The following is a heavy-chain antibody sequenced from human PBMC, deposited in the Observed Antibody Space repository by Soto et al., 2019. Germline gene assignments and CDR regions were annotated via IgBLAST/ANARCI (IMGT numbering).Heavy chain of an antibody. Sequence: VQLVESGGGVVQPGRSLRLSCAASGFTFSSYAMHWVRQAPGKGLEWVAVISYDGSNKYYADSVKGRFTISRDNSKNTLYLQMNSLRAEDTAVYYCARADVSIAAAGPYYYYYGMDVWGQGTTVTVSS. V-gene: IGHV3-30-3*01. CDR3: ARADVSIAAAGPYYYYYGMDV. CDR2: ISYDGSNK. D-gene: IGHD6-13*01. J-gene: IGHJ6*02. CDR1: GFTFSSYA.